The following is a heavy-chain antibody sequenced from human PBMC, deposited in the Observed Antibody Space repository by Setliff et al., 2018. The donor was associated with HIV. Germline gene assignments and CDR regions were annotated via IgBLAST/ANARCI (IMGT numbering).Heavy chain of an antibody. CDR3: AKGSRYCSSTTCYGENNWFDP. CDR2: IWYDGSNK. CDR1: GFTFSSYG. V-gene: IGHV3-33*06. Sequence: GGSLRLSCAASGFTFSSYGMHWVRQAPGKGLEWVAVIWYDGSNKYYADSVKGRFTISRDNSKNTLNLQMISLRGEDTAVYYCAKGSRYCSSTTCYGENNWFDPWGQGTLVTVSS. J-gene: IGHJ5*02. D-gene: IGHD2-2*01.